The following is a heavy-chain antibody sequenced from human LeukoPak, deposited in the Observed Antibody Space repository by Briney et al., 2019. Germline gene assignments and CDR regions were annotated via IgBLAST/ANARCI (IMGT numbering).Heavy chain of an antibody. CDR3: ARDQYFDWLLDS. CDR2: ISYDGSDE. V-gene: IGHV3-30*03. J-gene: IGHJ1*01. Sequence: PGGSLRLSCAASGFTFSSYGMHWVRQAPGKGLEWVAAISYDGSDEYYADSVKGRFTLSRDNSKSTVFMQVDSMRVEDTAVYFCARDQYFDWLLDSWGQGTLVTVSS. CDR1: GFTFSSYG. D-gene: IGHD3-9*01.